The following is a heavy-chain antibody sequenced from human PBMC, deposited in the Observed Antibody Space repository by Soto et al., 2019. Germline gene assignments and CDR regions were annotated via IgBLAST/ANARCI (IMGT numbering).Heavy chain of an antibody. V-gene: IGHV4-31*03. J-gene: IGHJ6*02. CDR3: ARAHYGDYGYGMDV. CDR1: GGSISSGGYY. CDR2: IYYSGST. D-gene: IGHD4-17*01. Sequence: SETLSLTCTVSGGSISSGGYYWSWIRQHPGKGLEWIGYIYYSGSTYYNPSLKSRVTISVDRSKNQFSLKLSSVTAADTAVYYCARAHYGDYGYGMDVWGPGTTVTVSS.